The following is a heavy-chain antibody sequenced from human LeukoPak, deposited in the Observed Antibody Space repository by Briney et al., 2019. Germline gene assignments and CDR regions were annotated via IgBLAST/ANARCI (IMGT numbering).Heavy chain of an antibody. Sequence: ASVKVSCKPSGYTFTSNYMHWVRHAPGQGLEWMGMINPSSGSPRYARTVQGRVTMTRDTSTSTVYMEMSSLRSEGTAVYYCARDRGRTMLVDHWGQGTLVTVSS. CDR2: INPSSGSP. CDR1: GYTFTSNY. CDR3: ARDRGRTMLVDH. V-gene: IGHV1-46*01. J-gene: IGHJ5*02. D-gene: IGHD1-7*01.